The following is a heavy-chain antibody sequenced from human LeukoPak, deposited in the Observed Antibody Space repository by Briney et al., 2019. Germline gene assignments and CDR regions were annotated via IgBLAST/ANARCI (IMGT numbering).Heavy chain of an antibody. V-gene: IGHV4-59*01. Sequence: PSETLSLTCTVSGGSISSYYWSWIRQPPGKGLEWIGYIYYSGSTNYNPSLKSRVTISVDTSKNQFSLKLNSVTAADTAVYYCARRRKNGSAKYYFDYWGQGTLVTVSS. CDR3: ARRRKNGSAKYYFDY. D-gene: IGHD3-10*01. J-gene: IGHJ4*02. CDR1: GGSISSYY. CDR2: IYYSGST.